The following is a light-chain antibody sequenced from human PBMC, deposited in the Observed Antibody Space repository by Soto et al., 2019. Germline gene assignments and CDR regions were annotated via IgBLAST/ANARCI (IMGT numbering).Light chain of an antibody. CDR3: SSYAGTDNFYV. Sequence: QFGRTPAPSASGVPGEAVTISCTGTSSDFGGYNYVSWYQQYPGKAPKLMIYEVSKRPSGVPDRFSGSKSANTASLTVSGLQAEDEADYYCSSYAGTDNFYVFGTGTKVTVL. CDR1: SSDFGGYNY. CDR2: EVS. J-gene: IGLJ1*01. V-gene: IGLV2-8*01.